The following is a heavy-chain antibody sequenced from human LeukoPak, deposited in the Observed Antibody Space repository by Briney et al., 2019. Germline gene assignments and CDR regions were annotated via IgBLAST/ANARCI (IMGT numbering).Heavy chain of an antibody. CDR3: ARDKNKRFRGVITELYYYYGMDV. J-gene: IGHJ6*04. CDR2: IIPIFGTA. Sequence: SVKVSCKASGGTFSSYAISWARQAPGQGLEWMGGIIPIFGTANYAQKFQGRVTITADESTSTAYMELSSLRSEDTAVYYCARDKNKRFRGVITELYYYYGMDVWGKGTTVTVSS. CDR1: GGTFSSYA. V-gene: IGHV1-69*13. D-gene: IGHD3-10*01.